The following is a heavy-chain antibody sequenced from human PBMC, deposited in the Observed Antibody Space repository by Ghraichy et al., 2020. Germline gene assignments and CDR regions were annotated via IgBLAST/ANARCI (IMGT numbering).Heavy chain of an antibody. CDR2: IKGDGTER. V-gene: IGHV3-7*03. D-gene: IGHD6-13*01. Sequence: LSLTCEASGFTFSTYWVTWVRQAPGRGLEWLANIKGDGTERYYADSLKGRFTISRDNAKNSLFLQMDSLRAEDTAVYYCARDSRDRPAVGTFDYWGQGTLVTVSS. J-gene: IGHJ4*02. CDR3: ARDSRDRPAVGTFDY. CDR1: GFTFSTYW.